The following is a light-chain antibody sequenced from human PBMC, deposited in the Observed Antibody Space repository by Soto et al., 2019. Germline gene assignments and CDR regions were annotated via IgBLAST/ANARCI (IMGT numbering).Light chain of an antibody. CDR1: SSNIGAGYD. V-gene: IGLV1-40*01. Sequence: QSALTKPPSVSGAPGQGVTISCTGSSSNIGAGYDVHWYQQLPGTAPKLLIYGNSNRPSGVPDRFSGSKSGTSASLAITGLQAEDEADYYCQSYDSSLSGYVFGTGTKSPS. CDR2: GNS. CDR3: QSYDSSLSGYV. J-gene: IGLJ1*01.